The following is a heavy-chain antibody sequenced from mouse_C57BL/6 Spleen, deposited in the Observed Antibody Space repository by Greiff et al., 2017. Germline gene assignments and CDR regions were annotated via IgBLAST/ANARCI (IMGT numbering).Heavy chain of an antibody. CDR3: ARENYYGSSYYAMDY. V-gene: IGHV5-16*01. D-gene: IGHD1-1*01. CDR2: INYDGSST. J-gene: IGHJ4*01. CDR1: GFTFSDYY. Sequence: EVKLVESEGGLVQPGSSMKLSCTASGFTFSDYYMAWVRQVPETGLEWVANINYDGSSTYYLDSLKSRFIISRDNAKNILYLQMSSLKSEDTATYYCARENYYGSSYYAMDYWGQGTSVTVSS.